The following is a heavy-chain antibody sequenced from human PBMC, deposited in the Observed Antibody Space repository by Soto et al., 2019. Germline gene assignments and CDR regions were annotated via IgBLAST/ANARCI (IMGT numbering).Heavy chain of an antibody. CDR3: ARHGVSYYYDSSGYYHDAFDI. V-gene: IGHV6-1*01. CDR2: TYYRSKWYN. CDR1: GDSVSSNSAA. D-gene: IGHD3-22*01. J-gene: IGHJ3*02. Sequence: SQTLSLTCAISGDSVSSNSAAWNWIRQSPSRGLEWLGRTYYRSKWYNDYAVSVKSRITINPDTSKNQFSLKLSSVTAADTAVYYCARHGVSYYYDSSGYYHDAFDIWGQGTMVTVSS.